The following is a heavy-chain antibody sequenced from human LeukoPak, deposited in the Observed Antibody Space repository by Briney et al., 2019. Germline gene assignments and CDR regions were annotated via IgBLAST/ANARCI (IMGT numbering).Heavy chain of an antibody. CDR1: GYTFTSYG. CDR2: ISAYNGNT. CDR3: AREVRSGTYYDFWSGYYADY. Sequence: ASVKVSCKASGYTFTSYGISWVRQAPGQGLEWMGWISAYNGNTNYAQKLQGRVTMTTDTSTSTAYMELRSLRSDDTAVYYCAREVRSGTYYDFWSGYYADYWGQGGLVTVSS. J-gene: IGHJ4*02. D-gene: IGHD3-3*01. V-gene: IGHV1-18*01.